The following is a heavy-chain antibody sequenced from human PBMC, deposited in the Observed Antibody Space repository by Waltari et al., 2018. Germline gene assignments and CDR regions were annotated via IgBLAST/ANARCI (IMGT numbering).Heavy chain of an antibody. D-gene: IGHD3-22*01. V-gene: IGHV5-51*01. CDR2: IFPCDSAT. Sequence: EVQLVQSEVEVKKPGASLRISCKGSGYRFTSYWIAWLRQMPGKGLEWTGLIFPCDSATRYIASFQGQCTMSADTSINAVYVQWSSVRAADTAMYFCAGQRGNYYQNSSGSYYGDDFQHWGQGTPGTVS. CDR3: AGQRGNYYQNSSGSYYGDDFQH. J-gene: IGHJ1*01. CDR1: GYRFTSYW.